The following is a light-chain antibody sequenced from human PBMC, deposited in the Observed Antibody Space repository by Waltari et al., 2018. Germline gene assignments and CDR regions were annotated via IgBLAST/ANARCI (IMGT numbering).Light chain of an antibody. V-gene: IGKV3-15*01. CDR2: GAS. CDR3: QHYDNWPPYT. Sequence: EVVMTQSPATLSVSPGERATLSCRASQSVSSNLAWYQQKPGQAPRLLIYGASTRATGIPTRFSGSGSGTEFTLTINSLQSEDFAVYYCQHYDNWPPYTSGPGTKLEI. CDR1: QSVSSN. J-gene: IGKJ2*01.